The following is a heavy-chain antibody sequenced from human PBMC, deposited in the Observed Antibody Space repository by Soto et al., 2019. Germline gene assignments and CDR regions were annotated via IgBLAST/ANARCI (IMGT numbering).Heavy chain of an antibody. V-gene: IGHV4-59*01. D-gene: IGHD6-13*01. CDR1: GGSISSYY. Sequence: PSETLSLTCTVSGGSISSYYWSWIRQPPGKGLEWIGYIYYSGSTNYNPSLKSRVTISVDTTKNQFSLKLSSVTAADTAVYYCARDKLAAAPGFDYWGQGTLVTVSS. J-gene: IGHJ4*02. CDR2: IYYSGST. CDR3: ARDKLAAAPGFDY.